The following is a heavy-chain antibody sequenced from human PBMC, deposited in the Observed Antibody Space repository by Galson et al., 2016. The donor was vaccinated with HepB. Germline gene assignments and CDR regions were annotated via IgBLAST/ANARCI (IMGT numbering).Heavy chain of an antibody. D-gene: IGHD1-26*01. V-gene: IGHV3-23*01. CDR1: GFTFSSYS. CDR2: ISYSGDTT. CDR3: AGKWAPGPFDH. J-gene: IGHJ4*02. Sequence: SLRLSCAASGFTFSSYSMNWVRQAPGKGLEWVSSISYSGDTTHLADSVKGRFTISRDNSKKTLFLHMNSLRVDDTAVYYCAGKWAPGPFDHWGQGALVTVSS.